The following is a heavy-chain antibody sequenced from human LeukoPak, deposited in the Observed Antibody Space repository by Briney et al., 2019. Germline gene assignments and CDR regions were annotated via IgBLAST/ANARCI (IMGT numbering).Heavy chain of an antibody. J-gene: IGHJ4*02. CDR2: IYYTGST. V-gene: IGHV4-39*02. CDR3: ARLPATRSYFDL. D-gene: IGHD2-2*01. CDR1: GGSVSSSSYY. Sequence: SETLSLTCTVSGGSVSSSSYYWGRIRQPPGKGLDWIGSIYYTGSTYYNPSLKSRVTISVGTSKNHFSLKLTSVTAADTAVYYCARLPATRSYFDLWGQGTLVTVSS.